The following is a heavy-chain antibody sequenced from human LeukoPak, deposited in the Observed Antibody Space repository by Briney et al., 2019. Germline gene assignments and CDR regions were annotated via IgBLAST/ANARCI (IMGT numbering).Heavy chain of an antibody. D-gene: IGHD1-26*01. V-gene: IGHV3-74*01. CDR2: VNPEGSST. CDR1: GFNFRTHW. CDR3: ARARDGSRNAFDI. J-gene: IGHJ3*02. Sequence: GGSLRLSCAASGFNFRTHWMHWVRQAPGKGLVWVSRVNPEGSSTGYADSVEGQFTISRDNAKNTLYVQMNCLRVEDTAVYYCARARDGSRNAFDIWGQGTMVTVSS.